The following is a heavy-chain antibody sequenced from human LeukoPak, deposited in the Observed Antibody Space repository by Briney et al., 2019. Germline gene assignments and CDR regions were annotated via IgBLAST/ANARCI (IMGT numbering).Heavy chain of an antibody. D-gene: IGHD3-3*01. CDR3: ARKRVDFWSGYSRLPDY. Sequence: SETLSLTCAVYGGSFSGYYWSWIRQPPGKGLEWIGEINHSGSTNYNPSLKSRVTISVDTSKNQFSLKLSSVTAADTAVYYCARKRVDFWSGYSRLPDYWGQGTLVTVSS. J-gene: IGHJ4*02. V-gene: IGHV4-34*01. CDR1: GGSFSGYY. CDR2: INHSGST.